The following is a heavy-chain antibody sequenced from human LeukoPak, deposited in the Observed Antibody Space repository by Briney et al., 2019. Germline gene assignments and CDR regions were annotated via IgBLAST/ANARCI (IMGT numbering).Heavy chain of an antibody. J-gene: IGHJ4*02. D-gene: IGHD3-22*01. V-gene: IGHV1-2*02. CDR3: ARVDDSSGYYPPLDY. CDR1: GYTFTGYY. Sequence: ASVKVSCKASGYTFTGYYRHWVRQAPGQGLEWMGWINPNSGGTNYAQKFQGRVTMTRDTSISTAYMELSRLRSDDTAVYYCARVDDSSGYYPPLDYWGQGTLVTVSS. CDR2: INPNSGGT.